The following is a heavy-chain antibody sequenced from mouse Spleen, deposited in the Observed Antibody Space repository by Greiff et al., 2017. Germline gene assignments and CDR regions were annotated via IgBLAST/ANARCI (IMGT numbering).Heavy chain of an antibody. CDR2: IYPRSGNT. D-gene: IGHD2-3*01. V-gene: IGHV1-81*01. CDR3: ASGYYVRGAMDY. J-gene: IGHJ4*01. Sequence: QVHVKQSGAELVRPGASVKLSCKASGYTFTSYGMNWVKQRTGQGLEWIGEIYPRSGNTYYNEKFKGKATLTADESSSTAYMQLHSLTSEDSAVYCCASGYYVRGAMDYWGQGTSVTVSS. CDR1: GYTFTSYG.